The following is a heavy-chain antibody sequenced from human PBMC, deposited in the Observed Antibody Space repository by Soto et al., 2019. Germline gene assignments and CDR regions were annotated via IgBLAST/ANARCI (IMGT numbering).Heavy chain of an antibody. Sequence: EVQLLESGGGLVQPGGSLRLSCAASGFTFSSYAMSWVRQAPGKGLEWVSAISGSGGSTYYADSVKGRFTISRDNSKNTLYLQMNSLRAEDTAVYYCAKRSSEVRSRPITIFGVVMVFDYWGQGTLVTFSS. CDR2: ISGSGGST. D-gene: IGHD3-3*01. V-gene: IGHV3-23*01. CDR1: GFTFSSYA. CDR3: AKRSSEVRSRPITIFGVVMVFDY. J-gene: IGHJ4*02.